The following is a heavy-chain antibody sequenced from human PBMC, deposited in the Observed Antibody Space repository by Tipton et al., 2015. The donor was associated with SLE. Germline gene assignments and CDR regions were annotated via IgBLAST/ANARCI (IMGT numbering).Heavy chain of an antibody. CDR2: IYPGDSDT. J-gene: IGHJ3*01. CDR1: GYIFTNYW. D-gene: IGHD7-27*01. V-gene: IGHV5-51*01. CDR3: ARHLTGDPFHF. Sequence: QLVQSGVEVKKPGESLRISCEASGYIFTNYWIAWVRQKPGKGLEWMGIIYPGDSDTRYSPSFQGQVTISADKSISTAYLQWSSLKASDTAMYFCARHLTGDPFHFWGPGTMVTVSS.